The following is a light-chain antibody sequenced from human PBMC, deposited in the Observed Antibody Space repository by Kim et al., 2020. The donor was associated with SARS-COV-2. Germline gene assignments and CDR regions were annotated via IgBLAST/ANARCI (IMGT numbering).Light chain of an antibody. CDR2: QDS. Sequence: SVSPEQTASITCSGEKLGDKYACWYQQKPGQSPVVVIYQDSKRPSGIPGRFSGSNSGNTATLTISGTQAMDEADYYCQAWDSSTWVFGGGTQLTVL. CDR3: QAWDSSTWV. CDR1: KLGDKY. V-gene: IGLV3-1*01. J-gene: IGLJ3*02.